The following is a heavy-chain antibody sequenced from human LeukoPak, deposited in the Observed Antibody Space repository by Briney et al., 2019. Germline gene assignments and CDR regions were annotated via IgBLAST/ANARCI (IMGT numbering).Heavy chain of an antibody. J-gene: IGHJ6*03. CDR1: GGSISSGGYY. D-gene: IGHD5-12*01. Sequence: SETLSLTCTVSGGSISSGGYYWSWIRQPPGKGLEWIGYIYHSGSTYYNPSLKSRVTLSVDTSKNQFSLKLSSVTAADTAVYYCARGIVATINHYYYYYMDFWGKGTTVTVSS. CDR3: ARGIVATINHYYYYYMDF. V-gene: IGHV4-30-2*01. CDR2: IYHSGST.